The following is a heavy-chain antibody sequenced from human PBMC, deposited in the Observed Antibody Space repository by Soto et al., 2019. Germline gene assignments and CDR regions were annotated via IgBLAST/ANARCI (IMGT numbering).Heavy chain of an antibody. D-gene: IGHD2-15*01. J-gene: IGHJ6*03. CDR2: INPNSGGT. CDR1: GDTFTGYY. Sequence: ASVEVACKASGDTFTGYYMHWVRQAPGQGLEWMGWINPNSGGTNYAQKFQGWVTMTRDTSISTAYMELSRLRSDDTAVYYCARDGSSLSPNQADYYYYYMDVRGKGTTVTVSS. V-gene: IGHV1-2*04. CDR3: ARDGSSLSPNQADYYYYYMDV.